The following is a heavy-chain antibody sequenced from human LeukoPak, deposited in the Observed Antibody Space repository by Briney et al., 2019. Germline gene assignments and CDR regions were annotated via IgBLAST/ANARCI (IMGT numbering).Heavy chain of an antibody. D-gene: IGHD3-10*01. J-gene: IGHJ2*01. CDR2: ISVDGREK. CDR3: ARVESIWFTNL. CDR1: GLTLSRYG. V-gene: IGHV3-33*01. Sequence: GGSLTLSCTVSGLTLSRYGMHWVRQAPGKGLEWVAVISVDGREKDYADSVKGRFTISRDNSRNTLYLQMNSLRAEDTAVYYCARVESIWFTNLSGRRTLVTVSS.